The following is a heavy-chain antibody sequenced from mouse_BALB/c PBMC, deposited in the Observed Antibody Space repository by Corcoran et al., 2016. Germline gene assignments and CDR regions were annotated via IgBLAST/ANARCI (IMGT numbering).Heavy chain of an antibody. CDR3: ARRGDEAWFAY. Sequence: QIQSVQSGPELKKPGETVKISCKASGYTFTNYGMNWVKQAPGKGLKWMGWINTYTGEPTYADDFKGRFAFSLETSASTAYLQINNLKNEDMATYFCARRGDEAWFAYWGQGTLVTVSA. CDR2: INTYTGEP. CDR1: GYTFTNYG. J-gene: IGHJ3*01. V-gene: IGHV9-1*02.